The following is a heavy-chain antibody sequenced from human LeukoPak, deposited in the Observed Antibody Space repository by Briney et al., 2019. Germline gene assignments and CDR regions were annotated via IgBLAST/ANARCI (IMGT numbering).Heavy chain of an antibody. D-gene: IGHD3-22*01. CDR1: GGSISSSSYY. V-gene: IGHV4-39*01. CDR3: ARPYDSSGYWDY. CDR2: IYYSGTT. J-gene: IGHJ4*02. Sequence: SETLSLTCTVSGGSISSSSYYWGWIRQPPGKGLEWIGSIYYSGTTYYNPSLKCRVTICVDTSKNQFSLKLSSVTAADTAVYYCARPYDSSGYWDYWGQGTLVTVSS.